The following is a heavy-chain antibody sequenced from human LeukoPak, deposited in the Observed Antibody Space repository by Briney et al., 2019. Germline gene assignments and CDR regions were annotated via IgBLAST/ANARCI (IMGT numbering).Heavy chain of an antibody. J-gene: IGHJ6*03. V-gene: IGHV4-39*01. D-gene: IGHD6-6*01. Sequence: SETLSLTCTVSGGSISSSSYYWGWIRQPPGKGLEWIGSIYYSGSTYYNPSLKSRVTISVDTSKNQFSLKLSSVTAADTAVYYCARLPAARRWYYYYYMDVWGKGTTVTVSS. CDR1: GGSISSSSYY. CDR3: ARLPAARRWYYYYYMDV. CDR2: IYYSGST.